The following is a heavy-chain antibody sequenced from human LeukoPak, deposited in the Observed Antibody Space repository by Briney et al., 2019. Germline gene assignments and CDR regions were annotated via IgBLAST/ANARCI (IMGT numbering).Heavy chain of an antibody. V-gene: IGHV3-23*01. Sequence: GGSLRLSCAASGFTMAWVRQAPGKGLQWVSDITGSGTRTDHADSVRGRFIISRDNSKNELYLQMNSLRVEDTAIYFCAKDRYCSGGLCYADAFDVWSQGIMVTVSS. CDR3: AKDRYCSGGLCYADAFDV. J-gene: IGHJ3*01. D-gene: IGHD6-19*01. CDR2: ITGSGTRT. CDR1: GFT.